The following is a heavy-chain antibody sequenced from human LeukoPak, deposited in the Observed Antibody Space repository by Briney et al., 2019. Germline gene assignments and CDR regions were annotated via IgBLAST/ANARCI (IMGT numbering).Heavy chain of an antibody. Sequence: GASVKVSCKASGYTFTSYAMNWVRQAPGQGLEWMGWINTNTGNPTYAQGFTGRFVFSLDTSVSTAYLQISSLKAEDTAVYYCARGGYGSGFQMYNWFDPWGQGTLVTVSS. D-gene: IGHD3-10*01. CDR3: ARGGYGSGFQMYNWFDP. CDR1: GYTFTSYA. J-gene: IGHJ5*02. V-gene: IGHV7-4-1*02. CDR2: INTNTGNP.